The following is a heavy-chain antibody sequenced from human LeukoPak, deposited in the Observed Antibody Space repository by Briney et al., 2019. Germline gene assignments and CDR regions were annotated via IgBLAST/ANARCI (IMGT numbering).Heavy chain of an antibody. CDR1: SGSISSGAYY. CDR3: ARAAFWSGYYKSRGGEPWYFDL. Sequence: SETLSLTCTVSSGSISSGAYYWSWIRQPPVKGLEWIGEINHSGSTNYNPSLKSRVTISVHTPKNQFSLKLSSVPAADTAVYYCARAAFWSGYYKSRGGEPWYFDLWGRGTLVTVSS. D-gene: IGHD3-3*01. CDR2: INHSGST. V-gene: IGHV4-34*01. J-gene: IGHJ2*01.